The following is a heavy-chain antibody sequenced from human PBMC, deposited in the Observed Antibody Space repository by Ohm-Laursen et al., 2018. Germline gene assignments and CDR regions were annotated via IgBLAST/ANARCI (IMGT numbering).Heavy chain of an antibody. D-gene: IGHD2-2*01. Sequence: SETLSLTCTASGASINLYYWSWIRQPPGKGLEWIGYINHSGSTNYNPSLKSRLTISVDTSKNQFSLKLTSVTAADTAVYYCARDLIAYCPTTSCDNFGMDVWGQGTTVTVSS. V-gene: IGHV4-59*01. CDR2: INHSGST. CDR1: GASINLYY. CDR3: ARDLIAYCPTTSCDNFGMDV. J-gene: IGHJ6*02.